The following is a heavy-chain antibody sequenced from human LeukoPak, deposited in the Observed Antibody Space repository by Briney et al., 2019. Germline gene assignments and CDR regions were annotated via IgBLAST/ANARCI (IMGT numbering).Heavy chain of an antibody. CDR2: INSDGSST. CDR1: GFTFSSYW. Sequence: GGSPRLSCAASGFTFSSYWMHWVRQAPGKGLVWVSRINSDGSSTSYADSVKGRFTISRDNAKNTLYLQMNSLRAEDTAVYYCARGRAVAGTGPVGYWGQGTLVTVSS. CDR3: ARGRAVAGTGPVGY. V-gene: IGHV3-74*01. J-gene: IGHJ4*02. D-gene: IGHD6-19*01.